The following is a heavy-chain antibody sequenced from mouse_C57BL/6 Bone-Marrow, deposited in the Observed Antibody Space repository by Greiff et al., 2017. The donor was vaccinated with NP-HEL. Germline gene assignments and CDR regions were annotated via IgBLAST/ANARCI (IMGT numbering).Heavy chain of an antibody. D-gene: IGHD1-1*02. V-gene: IGHV1-76*01. Sequence: QVQLQQSGAELVRPGASVKLSCKASGYTFTDYYINWVKQRPGQGLEWIARIYPGSGNTYYNEKFKGKATMTAEKSSSTAYMQLSSLTSEDSAVYFCYGFDYWGQGTTLTVSS. CDR3: YGFDY. J-gene: IGHJ2*01. CDR1: GYTFTDYY. CDR2: IYPGSGNT.